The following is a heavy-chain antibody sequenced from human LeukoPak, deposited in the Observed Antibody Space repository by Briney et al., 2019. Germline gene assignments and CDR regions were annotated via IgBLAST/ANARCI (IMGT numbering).Heavy chain of an antibody. D-gene: IGHD3-16*01. CDR3: ARGAHV. V-gene: IGHV4-39*01. Sequence: SETLSLTCAVSGGSISSGSYFWGWIRQPPGKGLEWIGNIYYSGSGGTTNYNPSLKSRVTISVDTSKNQFALKLTSATAADTAVYFCARGAHVWGQGTLVTVSS. CDR2: IYYSGSGGTT. CDR1: GGSISSGSYF. J-gene: IGHJ3*01.